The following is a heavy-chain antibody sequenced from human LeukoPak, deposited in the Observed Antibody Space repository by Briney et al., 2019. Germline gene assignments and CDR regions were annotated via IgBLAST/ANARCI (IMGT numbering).Heavy chain of an antibody. CDR1: GYSLTSYW. Sequence: GESLKISCKGSGYSLTSYWIGWVRQMPGKGLEWMGIIYPGDSDTRYSPSFQGQVTISADKSLSTAYLQWSSLKASDTAMYYCARTYDSSALDIWGQGTMVTVSS. CDR3: ARTYDSSALDI. J-gene: IGHJ3*02. D-gene: IGHD3-22*01. V-gene: IGHV5-51*01. CDR2: IYPGDSDT.